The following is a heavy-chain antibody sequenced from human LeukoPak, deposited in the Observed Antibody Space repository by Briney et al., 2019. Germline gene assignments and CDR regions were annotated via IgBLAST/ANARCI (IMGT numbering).Heavy chain of an antibody. CDR2: IITIFGTA. J-gene: IGHJ5*02. Sequence: SVKVSCKASGGTFSSYAISWVRQAPGQGREWMGGIITIFGTANYAKKLQGRVTITADESTSTAYMELSSLRSADTAVYYCARDPLRGYSYGPDWFDPWGQGTLVTVSS. D-gene: IGHD5-18*01. V-gene: IGHV1-69*13. CDR1: GGTFSSYA. CDR3: ARDPLRGYSYGPDWFDP.